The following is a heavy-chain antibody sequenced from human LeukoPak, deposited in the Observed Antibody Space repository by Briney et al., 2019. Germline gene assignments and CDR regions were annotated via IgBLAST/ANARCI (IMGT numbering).Heavy chain of an antibody. D-gene: IGHD3-3*01. CDR2: IYYSGGT. CDR1: GGSISNGDCY. J-gene: IGHJ5*02. V-gene: IGHV4-30-4*08. Sequence: PSETLSLTCTVSGGSISNGDCYWSWIRQPPGKGLEWIGYIYYSGGTYYNPSLKSRVTISVDTSKNQFFLKLSSVTAADTAVYYCARAAAIFAFDPWGQGTLVTVSS. CDR3: ARAAAIFAFDP.